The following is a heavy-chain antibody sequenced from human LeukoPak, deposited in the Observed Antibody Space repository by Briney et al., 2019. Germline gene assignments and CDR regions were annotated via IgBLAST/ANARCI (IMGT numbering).Heavy chain of an antibody. V-gene: IGHV1-24*01. CDR2: FDPEDGET. CDR3: ATAALPGYYYYYMDV. CDR1: GYTLTELS. D-gene: IGHD1-14*01. Sequence: ASVKVSCKVSGYTLTELSMHWARQAPGKGLEWMGGFDPEDGETIYAQKFQGRVTMTEDTSTDTAYMELSSLRSEDTAVYYCATAALPGYYYYYMDVWGKGTTVTVSS. J-gene: IGHJ6*03.